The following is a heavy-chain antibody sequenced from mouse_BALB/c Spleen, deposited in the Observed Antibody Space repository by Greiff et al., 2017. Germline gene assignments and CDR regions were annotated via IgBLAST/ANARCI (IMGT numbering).Heavy chain of an antibody. V-gene: IGHV2-6-7*01. CDR2: IWGDGST. CDR3: ARQHYGSSFPYWYFDV. Sequence: VKLMESGPGLVAPSQSLSITCTVSGFSLTGYGVNWVRQPPGKGLEWLGMIWGDGSTDYNSALKSRLSISKDNSKSQVFLKMNSLQTDDTARYYCARQHYGSSFPYWYFDVWGAGTTVTVSS. D-gene: IGHD1-1*01. J-gene: IGHJ1*01. CDR1: GFSLTGYG.